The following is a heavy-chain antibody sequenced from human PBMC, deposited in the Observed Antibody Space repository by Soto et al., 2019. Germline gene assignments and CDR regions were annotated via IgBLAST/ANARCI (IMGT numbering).Heavy chain of an antibody. D-gene: IGHD1-1*01. J-gene: IGHJ6*02. CDR2: INYSGST. CDR1: GGSISSYY. V-gene: IGHV4-34*01. CDR3: ARTRNLDV. Sequence: SETLSLTCTVSGGSISSYYWSWIRQSPGKGLEWIGEINYSGSTNYNPSIKSRVTISIDTSKNQFSLKLSSVTAADTAVYYCARTRNLDVWGQGTTVTVSS.